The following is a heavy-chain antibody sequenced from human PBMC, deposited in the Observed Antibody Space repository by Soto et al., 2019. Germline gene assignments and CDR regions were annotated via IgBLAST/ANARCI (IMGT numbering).Heavy chain of an antibody. Sequence: GASVKVSCKASGYTFTGYYMHWVRQAPGQGLEWMGWINPNSGGTNYAQKFQGWVTITRDTSISTAYMELSRLRSDDTAVYYCARGAAYDAGAFDIWGQGTMVTVSS. CDR2: INPNSGGT. V-gene: IGHV1-2*04. CDR3: ARGAAYDAGAFDI. CDR1: GYTFTGYY. J-gene: IGHJ3*02. D-gene: IGHD5-12*01.